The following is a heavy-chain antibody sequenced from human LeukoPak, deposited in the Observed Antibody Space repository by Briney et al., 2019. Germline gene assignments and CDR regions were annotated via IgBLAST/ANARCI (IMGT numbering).Heavy chain of an antibody. CDR3: ARVSDTVTTRGWFDP. J-gene: IGHJ5*02. D-gene: IGHD4-17*01. Sequence: PSETLSLTCAVYGGSFSGYYWSWIRQPPGKGLEWIGEINHSGSTNYNPSLKRRVTISVDTSKNQFSLKLSSVTAADTAVYYCARVSDTVTTRGWFDPWGQGTLVTVSS. CDR2: INHSGST. CDR1: GGSFSGYY. V-gene: IGHV4-34*01.